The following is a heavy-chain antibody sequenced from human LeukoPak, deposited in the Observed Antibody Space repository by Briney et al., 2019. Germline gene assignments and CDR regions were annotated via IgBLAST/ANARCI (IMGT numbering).Heavy chain of an antibody. CDR1: GYTFTSYG. V-gene: IGHV1-18*01. CDR2: ISAYNGNT. Sequence: ASVKVSCKASGYTFTSYGISWVRQAPGQGLEWMGWISAYNGNTNYAQKLQGRVTMTTDTSTSTAYMELRSLRSDDTAVYYCARGHYYDSSGQSFDPCGQGTLVTVSS. J-gene: IGHJ5*02. D-gene: IGHD3-22*01. CDR3: ARGHYYDSSGQSFDP.